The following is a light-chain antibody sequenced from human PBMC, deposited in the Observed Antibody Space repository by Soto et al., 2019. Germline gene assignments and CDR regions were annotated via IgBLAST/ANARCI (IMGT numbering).Light chain of an antibody. CDR3: QQSYSTVT. V-gene: IGKV1-39*01. CDR2: AAS. Sequence: DIHMTQSPSSLSASVGDRVTITCRASQSISNYLNWYQQKPGKAPKLLIYAASSLQSGVPSRFSGSGSGTDFTLTISSLQPEDFATYYCQQSYSTVTFAQGTTVDIK. J-gene: IGKJ2*01. CDR1: QSISNY.